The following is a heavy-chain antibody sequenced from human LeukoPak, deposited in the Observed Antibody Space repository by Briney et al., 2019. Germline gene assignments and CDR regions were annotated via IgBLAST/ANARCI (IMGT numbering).Heavy chain of an antibody. CDR3: ARQQRGAFDY. V-gene: IGHV6-1*01. CDR2: TYYRSKWYN. CDR1: GDSVSSNTPA. J-gene: IGHJ4*02. Sequence: PSQTLSLTCAISGDSVSSNTPAWNWIRQSPSRGLEWLGRTYYRSKWYNDYAVSVRSRITINPDTAKNQFSLQLNSATPEDTAVYYCARQQRGAFDYWGQGTLVTVSS. D-gene: IGHD6-13*01.